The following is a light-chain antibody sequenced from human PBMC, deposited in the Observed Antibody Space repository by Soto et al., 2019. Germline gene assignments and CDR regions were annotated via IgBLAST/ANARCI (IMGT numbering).Light chain of an antibody. CDR2: DVS. CDR3: SSYTSSSTYV. CDR1: SSDVGGYNY. J-gene: IGLJ1*01. Sequence: QSALTQPASVSGSPGQSITISCTGTSSDVGGYNYVSWYQQHPGEAPKLMIYDVSNRPSGVSNRFSGSKSGNTASLTISGLQAEDEADYYCSSYTSSSTYVFGTGTTVTVL. V-gene: IGLV2-14*01.